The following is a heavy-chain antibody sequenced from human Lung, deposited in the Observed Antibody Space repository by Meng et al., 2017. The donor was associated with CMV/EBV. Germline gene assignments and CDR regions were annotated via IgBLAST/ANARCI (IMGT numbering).Heavy chain of an antibody. CDR2: IYPNSGGT. D-gene: IGHD3-9*01. CDR3: ARDNDWGPDY. Sequence: SXXVSCKASGYTFTDHYFHWVRQAPGQGLEWMGWIYPNSGGTHYAQKFQGRLTVTTDTSISTGYMELSSLGSDDTAVYYCARDNDWGPDYWGQGTLVTVSS. CDR1: GYTFTDHY. J-gene: IGHJ4*02. V-gene: IGHV1-2*02.